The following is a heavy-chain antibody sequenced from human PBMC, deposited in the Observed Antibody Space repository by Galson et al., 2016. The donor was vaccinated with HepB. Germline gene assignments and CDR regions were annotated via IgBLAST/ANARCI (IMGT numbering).Heavy chain of an antibody. Sequence: SLRLSCAVSGFAFSNYAMTWVRQAPGKGLEWVSVISGGSGSGSIYYTDSVKGRFTISRDRSKNTLYLQMGSLRAEDTAIYYCAKAGSGYSENYFDYWGQGTLVTVSS. V-gene: IGHV3-23*01. J-gene: IGHJ4*02. D-gene: IGHD5-12*01. CDR2: ISGGSGSGSI. CDR1: GFAFSNYA. CDR3: AKAGSGYSENYFDY.